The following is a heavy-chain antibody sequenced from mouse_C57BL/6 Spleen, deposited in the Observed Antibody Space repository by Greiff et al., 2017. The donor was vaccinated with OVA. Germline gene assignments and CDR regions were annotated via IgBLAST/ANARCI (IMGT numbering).Heavy chain of an antibody. CDR1: GYTFTSYW. V-gene: IGHV1-59*01. Sequence: QVQLQQPGAELVRPGTSVKLSCKASGYTFTSYWMHWVKQRPGQGLEWIGVIDPSDSYTNYNQKFKGKATLTVDTSSSTAYMQLSSLTSEDSAVYYCARVGDSYAMDYWGQGTSGTVSS. CDR3: ARVGDSYAMDY. D-gene: IGHD4-1*01. CDR2: IDPSDSYT. J-gene: IGHJ4*01.